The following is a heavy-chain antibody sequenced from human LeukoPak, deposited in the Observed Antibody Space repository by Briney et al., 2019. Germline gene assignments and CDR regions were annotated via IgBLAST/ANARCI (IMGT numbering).Heavy chain of an antibody. V-gene: IGHV4-30-2*03. Sequence: SETLSLTRAVSGGSISSGGYSWSWIRQPPGKGLEWIGSIYYSGSTYYNPSLKSRVTISVDTSKNQFSLKLSSVAAADTAVYYCASDHDAFDIWGQGTMVTVSS. CDR1: GGSISSGGYS. CDR2: IYYSGST. CDR3: ASDHDAFDI. J-gene: IGHJ3*02.